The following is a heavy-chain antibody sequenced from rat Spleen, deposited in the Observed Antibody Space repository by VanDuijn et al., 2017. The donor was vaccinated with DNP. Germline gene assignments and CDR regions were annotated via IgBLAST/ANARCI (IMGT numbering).Heavy chain of an antibody. CDR1: GYSITSNY. Sequence: EVQLQESGPGLVKPSQSLSLTCSVTGYSITSNYWGWIRKFPGNKMEWMAYISYSGSTGYNPSLKSRISITRDTSKNQFFLQLNSVTTEDTATYYCARRNSGNYYVMDAWGQGASVTVSS. CDR3: ARRNSGNYYVMDA. V-gene: IGHV3-1*01. D-gene: IGHD4-3*01. CDR2: ISYSGST. J-gene: IGHJ4*01.